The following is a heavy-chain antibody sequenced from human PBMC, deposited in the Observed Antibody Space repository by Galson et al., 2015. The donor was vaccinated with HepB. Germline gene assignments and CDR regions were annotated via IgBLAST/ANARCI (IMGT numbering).Heavy chain of an antibody. Sequence: SVKVSCKASGYTFTSYDINWVRQATGQGLEWMGWMNPNSGNTGYAQKFQGRVTMTRNTSISTAYMELSSLRSEDTAVYYCARVFEVVYHYYYYYMDVWGKGTTVTVSS. CDR1: GYTFTSYD. CDR2: MNPNSGNT. J-gene: IGHJ6*03. CDR3: ARVFEVVYHYYYYYMDV. D-gene: IGHD3-3*01. V-gene: IGHV1-8*01.